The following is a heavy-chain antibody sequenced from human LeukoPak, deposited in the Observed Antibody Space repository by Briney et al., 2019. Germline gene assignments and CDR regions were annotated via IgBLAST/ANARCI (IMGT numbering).Heavy chain of an antibody. CDR3: ARDLTSVVTLGY. CDR2: IGRSGSII. D-gene: IGHD4-23*01. Sequence: GSLRLSCAASGFMLSGYGMNWVRQTPGKGLEWVSYIGRSGSIIYYADSVKGRFTISRDNAENSLYLQMSSLRDEDTAIYYCARDLTSVVTLGYWGQGTLVTVSS. CDR1: GFMLSGYG. J-gene: IGHJ4*02. V-gene: IGHV3-48*02.